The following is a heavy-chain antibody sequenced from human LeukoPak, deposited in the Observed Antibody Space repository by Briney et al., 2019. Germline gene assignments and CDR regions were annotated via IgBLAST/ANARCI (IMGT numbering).Heavy chain of an antibody. Sequence: ASVKVSCKVSGYTLTELSMHWVRQAPGKGLEWMGGFDPEDGETIYAQKFQGRVTMTTDTSASTAYMELRSLRSDDTAVYYCARDLNFLDYWGQGTLVTVSS. V-gene: IGHV1-24*01. CDR3: ARDLNFLDY. J-gene: IGHJ4*02. CDR1: GYTLTELS. CDR2: FDPEDGET.